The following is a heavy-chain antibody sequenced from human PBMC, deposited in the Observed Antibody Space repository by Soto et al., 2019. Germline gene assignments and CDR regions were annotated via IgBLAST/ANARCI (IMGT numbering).Heavy chain of an antibody. J-gene: IGHJ6*02. CDR2: IIPIFGTA. CDR1: GGTFSSYA. D-gene: IGHD6-13*01. Sequence: SVKVSCKAAGGTFSSYAISWVRQAPGQGLEWMGGIIPIFGTANYAQKFQGRVTITADESTSTAYMELSSLRSEDTAVYYCARNLGTVYSSSWYWPSAYYGMDVWGQGTTVTVSS. CDR3: ARNLGTVYSSSWYWPSAYYGMDV. V-gene: IGHV1-69*13.